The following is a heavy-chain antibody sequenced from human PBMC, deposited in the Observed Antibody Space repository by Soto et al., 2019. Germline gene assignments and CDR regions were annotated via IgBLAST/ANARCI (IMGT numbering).Heavy chain of an antibody. CDR2: MNPNSGNT. Sequence: QVPLVQSGAEVKKPGASVKVSCKASGYTFTSYDINWVRQATGQGLEWMGWMNPNSGNTGYAQKFQGRVTMTRNTSISTAYMELSSLRSEDTAVYYCARGSSSWGLYYYYYMDVWGKGTTVTVSS. CDR3: ARGSSSWGLYYYYYMDV. V-gene: IGHV1-8*01. J-gene: IGHJ6*03. D-gene: IGHD6-13*01. CDR1: GYTFTSYD.